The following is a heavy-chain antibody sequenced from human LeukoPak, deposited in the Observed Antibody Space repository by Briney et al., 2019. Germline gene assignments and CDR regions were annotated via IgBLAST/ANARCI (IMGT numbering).Heavy chain of an antibody. Sequence: SETLSLTCAVYGGSFSGYYWSWIRQPPGKGLEWIGEINHSGSTNYNPSLKSRVTISVDTSKNQFSLKLSSVTAADTAVYYCAGVKSLTYCSGGSCFRWFDPWGQGTLVTVSS. D-gene: IGHD2-15*01. J-gene: IGHJ5*02. CDR1: GGSFSGYY. CDR3: AGVKSLTYCSGGSCFRWFDP. CDR2: INHSGST. V-gene: IGHV4-34*01.